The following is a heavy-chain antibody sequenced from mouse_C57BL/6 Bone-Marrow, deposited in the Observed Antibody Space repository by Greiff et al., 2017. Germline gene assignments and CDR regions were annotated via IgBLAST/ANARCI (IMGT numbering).Heavy chain of an antibody. CDR3: ARGYDYDDGAYYFAY. D-gene: IGHD2-4*01. CDR2: IYPGDGDT. Sequence: QVQLQQSGPELVKPGASVKISCKASGYAFSSSWMNWVKQRPGKGLAWIGRIYPGDGDTNYNGKFKGKATLTADKSSSTAYMQLSSLTSEDSAVYFVARGYDYDDGAYYFAYWGQGTTLTVSS. J-gene: IGHJ2*01. V-gene: IGHV1-82*01. CDR1: GYAFSSSW.